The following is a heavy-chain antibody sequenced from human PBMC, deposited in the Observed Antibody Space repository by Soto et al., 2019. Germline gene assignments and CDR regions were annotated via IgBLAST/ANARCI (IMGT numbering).Heavy chain of an antibody. CDR3: ARARRSSGWHYFDY. Sequence: QVPLVQSGAEVKKPGASVKVSCKASGYTFTGYYMHWVRQAPGQGLEWMGWINPNSGGTNYAQKFQGWVTMTRDTSICTAYMELSRLRSDDTAVYYCARARRSSGWHYFDYWGQGTLVTVSS. J-gene: IGHJ4*02. V-gene: IGHV1-2*04. CDR1: GYTFTGYY. CDR2: INPNSGGT. D-gene: IGHD6-19*01.